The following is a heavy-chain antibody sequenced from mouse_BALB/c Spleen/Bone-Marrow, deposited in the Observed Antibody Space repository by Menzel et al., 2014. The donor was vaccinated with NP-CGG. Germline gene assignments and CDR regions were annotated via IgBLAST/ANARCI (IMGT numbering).Heavy chain of an antibody. CDR2: IDPAIASP. D-gene: IGHD6-1*01. V-gene: IGHV14-3*02. J-gene: IGHJ1*01. CDR1: GFNIKDTY. Sequence: EVQLQQSGAELVKPGASVKLSCTASGFNIKDTYMHWVKQRPAPGQAWLGRIDPAIASPKYDPKFQGKATITADTSSNTASLQLSSLTSEDPAHYSHPPHNDARYFDVWGAGTTVTVSS. CDR3: PPHNDARYFDV.